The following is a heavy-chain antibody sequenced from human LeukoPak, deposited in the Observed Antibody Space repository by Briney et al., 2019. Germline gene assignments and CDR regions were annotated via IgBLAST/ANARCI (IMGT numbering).Heavy chain of an antibody. CDR1: GFTFSSYA. J-gene: IGHJ4*02. V-gene: IGHV3-23*01. D-gene: IGHD6-19*01. CDR2: ISGSGGST. CDR3: AKDGPQGGWYSQGDFDY. Sequence: PGGSLTLSCAASGFTFSSYAMNWVRQAPGKGLEWVSVISGSGGSTYYADSVKGRYTISRDNPKNTLYLQMNSLRAEDTAVYYCAKDGPQGGWYSQGDFDYWGQGTLVTVSS.